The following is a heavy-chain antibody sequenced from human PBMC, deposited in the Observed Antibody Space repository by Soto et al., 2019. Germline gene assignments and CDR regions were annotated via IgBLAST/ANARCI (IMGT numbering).Heavy chain of an antibody. CDR3: ARPDSNQLSNFYGLDV. Sequence: EVQLVESGGRLVQPGGSLRLSCAASGFTFSTYSMNWVRQAPGKGLEWISYISSSSDIIYYADSVKGRFTISRDNAKNSLSPQMNSLGDEDTGVYYWARPDSNQLSNFYGLDVWGQGTTVTVS. CDR1: GFTFSTYS. J-gene: IGHJ6*02. V-gene: IGHV3-48*02. D-gene: IGHD6-13*01. CDR2: ISSSSDII.